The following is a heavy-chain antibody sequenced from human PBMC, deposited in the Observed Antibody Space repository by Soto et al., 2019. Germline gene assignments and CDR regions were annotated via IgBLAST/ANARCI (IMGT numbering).Heavy chain of an antibody. V-gene: IGHV4-59*12. CDR1: GGSISSSF. CDR2: IYYSGNT. J-gene: IGHJ3*02. Sequence: PSETLSLTCTVSGGSISSSFWSWIRQPPGKGLEWIGYIYYSGNTHYNPSLQSRVTISVDTSKNQFSLKLSSVTAADTAVYYCARWTTVTTKFRHAFAIWGQGTMVTVSS. D-gene: IGHD4-17*01. CDR3: ARWTTVTTKFRHAFAI.